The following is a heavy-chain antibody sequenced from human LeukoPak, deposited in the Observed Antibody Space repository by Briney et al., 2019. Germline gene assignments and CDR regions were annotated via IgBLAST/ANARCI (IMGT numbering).Heavy chain of an antibody. D-gene: IGHD6-13*01. CDR3: AITRGAAATYNWFDP. J-gene: IGHJ5*02. CDR1: GYTLTELS. CDR2: FDPEDGET. V-gene: IGHV1-24*01. Sequence: ASVKVSCKVSGYTLTELSMHWVRQAPGKGLEWMGGFDPEDGETIYAQKLQGRVTMTTDTSTSTAYMELRGLRSDDTAVYYCAITRGAAATYNWFDPWGQGTLVTVSS.